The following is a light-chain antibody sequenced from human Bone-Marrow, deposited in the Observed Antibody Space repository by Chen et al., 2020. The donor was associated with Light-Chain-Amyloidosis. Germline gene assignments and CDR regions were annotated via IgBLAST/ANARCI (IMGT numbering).Light chain of an antibody. V-gene: IGLV2-14*02. CDR1: SSDVGSYNL. Sequence: QSALTQPASVSGSPGQSITISCTGTSSDVGSYNLVSWYQQHPGKAPQLMIYEVSKRPSVVSNRFSGSKSGNTASLTISGLQAEDETDYYCTSYTSSNTILFGGGTKLTVL. CDR2: EVS. J-gene: IGLJ2*01. CDR3: TSYTSSNTIL.